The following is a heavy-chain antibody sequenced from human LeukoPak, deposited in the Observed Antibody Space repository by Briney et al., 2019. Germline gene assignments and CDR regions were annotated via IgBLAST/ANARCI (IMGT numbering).Heavy chain of an antibody. J-gene: IGHJ3*02. V-gene: IGHV4-4*07. CDR3: ARGRFVPPLLWFGELSHPAFDI. CDR2: FYTSGST. Sequence: SETLSLTCTVSGGSIRSYFWSWIRQPAGKGLEWIGRFYTSGSTNYNPSLKSRVTISVDTSKNQFSLKLSSVTAADTAVYYCARGRFVPPLLWFGELSHPAFDIWGQGTMVTVSS. CDR1: GGSIRSYF. D-gene: IGHD3-10*01.